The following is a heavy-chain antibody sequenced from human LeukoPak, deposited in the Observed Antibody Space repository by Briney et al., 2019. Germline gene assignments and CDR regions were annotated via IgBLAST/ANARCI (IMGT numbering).Heavy chain of an antibody. CDR3: ARDFWSGYPINWFDP. J-gene: IGHJ5*02. Sequence: ASVKVSSKASGYTFTVYYMYSVRPAPGQGLEWMGWINPNSGGTNYAQKCQGRVTMTRDTSISTAYMELSRLRSDDTAVYYCARDFWSGYPINWFDPWGQGTLVTVSS. V-gene: IGHV1-2*02. CDR1: GYTFTVYY. D-gene: IGHD3-3*01. CDR2: INPNSGGT.